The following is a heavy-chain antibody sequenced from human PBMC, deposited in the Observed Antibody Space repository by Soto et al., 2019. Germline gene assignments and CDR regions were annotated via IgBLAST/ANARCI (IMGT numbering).Heavy chain of an antibody. J-gene: IGHJ6*02. CDR2: IIPISDTT. V-gene: IGHV1-69*01. CDR1: GGTFSSYA. Sequence: QVQLVQSGAEVKKPGSSVKVSCKASGGTFSSYAISWVRQAPGQGLEWMGGIIPISDTTNYAQKFQGRVTVTADESMSTVYVQVSRLRSQATAVYYCARQQSMSTSLVIYYYYYYGMEVWGQGTTVTVSS. CDR3: ARQQSMSTSLVIYYYYYYGMEV. D-gene: IGHD6-13*01.